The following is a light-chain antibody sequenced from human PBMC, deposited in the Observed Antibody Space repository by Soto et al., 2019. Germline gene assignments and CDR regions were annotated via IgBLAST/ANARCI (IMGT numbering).Light chain of an antibody. CDR1: SSDVGGYND. J-gene: IGLJ1*01. CDR3: SSYTSSSTDV. Sequence: QSALTQPASVSGSPGQSITISCTGTSSDVGGYNDVSWYQQHPGKAPEFMIYDVSNRPSGVSNRFSGSKSGNTASLTISGLQAEDEADDYCSSYTSSSTDVFGTGTKLTVL. V-gene: IGLV2-14*01. CDR2: DVS.